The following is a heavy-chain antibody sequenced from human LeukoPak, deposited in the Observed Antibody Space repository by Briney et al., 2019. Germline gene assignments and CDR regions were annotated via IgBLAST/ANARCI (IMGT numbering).Heavy chain of an antibody. V-gene: IGHV4-59*01. Sequence: PSETLSLTCTVSGASISSYYWSWIRQPPGKGLEWIGYIYSSGSTNYNPSLKGRVTISVDTSKNQFSLKLSSVTAADTAVYYCVRDHYYNSSGYTFGYWGQGTLVTVSS. J-gene: IGHJ4*02. CDR3: VRDHYYNSSGYTFGY. CDR2: IYSSGST. CDR1: GASISSYY. D-gene: IGHD3-22*01.